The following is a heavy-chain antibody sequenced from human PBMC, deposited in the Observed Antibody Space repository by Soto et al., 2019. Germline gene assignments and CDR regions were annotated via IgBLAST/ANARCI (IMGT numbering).Heavy chain of an antibody. CDR2: IIPILGIA. Sequence: SVKVSCKASGGTFSSYTISWVRQAPGQGLEWMGRIIPILGIANYAQKFQGRVTITADKSTSTAYMELSSLRSEDTAVYYCARDISLETGTTLPDLVWFDPWGQGTLVTVSS. J-gene: IGHJ5*02. CDR3: ARDISLETGTTLPDLVWFDP. CDR1: GGTFSSYT. V-gene: IGHV1-69*04. D-gene: IGHD1-7*01.